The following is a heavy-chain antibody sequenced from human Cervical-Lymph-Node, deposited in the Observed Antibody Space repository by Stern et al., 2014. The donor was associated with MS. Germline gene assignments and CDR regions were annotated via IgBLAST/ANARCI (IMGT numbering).Heavy chain of an antibody. J-gene: IGHJ4*02. CDR3: VAYYYGSGTDPRPEY. V-gene: IGHV4-30-2*06. D-gene: IGHD3-10*01. CDR1: GASISSGGYS. CDR2: IYHPGKP. Sequence: QVQLQESGSGLVKPSQTLSLTCTVSGASISSGGYSWTWIRQSPGRGLEWIGDIYHPGKPYYNPSLKSRVIISIDRSKDQVPLKLDSVTAADTAVYYCVAYYYGSGTDPRPEYWGQGTLVTVPS.